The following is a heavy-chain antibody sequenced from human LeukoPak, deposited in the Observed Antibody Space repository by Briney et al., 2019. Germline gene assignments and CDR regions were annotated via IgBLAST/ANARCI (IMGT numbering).Heavy chain of an antibody. J-gene: IGHJ4*02. CDR2: ISYDGSNK. CDR1: GFTFSTYT. D-gene: IGHD3-22*01. Sequence: PGRSLRLSCAASGFTFSTYTIHWVRQAPGKGLEWVAVISYDGSNKYYADSVKGRFTISRDNSMNTLYLQMNSLRAEDTAVYYCARGMQLSTGYYDSSGYDYWGQGTLVTVSS. CDR3: ARGMQLSTGYYDSSGYDY. V-gene: IGHV3-30*04.